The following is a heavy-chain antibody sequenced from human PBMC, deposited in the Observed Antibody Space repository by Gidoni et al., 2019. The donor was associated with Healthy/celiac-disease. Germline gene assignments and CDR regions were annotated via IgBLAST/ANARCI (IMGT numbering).Heavy chain of an antibody. J-gene: IGHJ6*02. CDR2: ISGSGGST. CDR3: AKGIMGDFWSGYYNPYYYYGMDV. V-gene: IGHV3-23*01. Sequence: EVQLLESGGGLVQPGGSLRLSCAASGFTFSSYAMSWVRQAPGKGLEWVSAISGSGGSTYYADSVKGRFTISRDNSKNTLYLQMNSLRAEDTAVYYCAKGIMGDFWSGYYNPYYYYGMDVWGQGTTVTVSS. CDR1: GFTFSSYA. D-gene: IGHD3-3*01.